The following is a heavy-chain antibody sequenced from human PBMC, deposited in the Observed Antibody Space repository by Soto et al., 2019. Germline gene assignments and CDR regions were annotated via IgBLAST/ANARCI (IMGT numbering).Heavy chain of an antibody. CDR3: AAFTVTPAWGSSGLPTKDY. Sequence: SVKVSCKASGFTFTSSAVQWGRQARGQRLEWIGWIVVGSGNTNYAQKFQERVTITRDMSTSTAYMELSSLRSEDTAVYYCAAFTVTPAWGSSGLPTKDYWGKGTLVTVSS. J-gene: IGHJ4*02. D-gene: IGHD4-17*01. V-gene: IGHV1-58*01. CDR2: IVVGSGNT. CDR1: GFTFTSSA.